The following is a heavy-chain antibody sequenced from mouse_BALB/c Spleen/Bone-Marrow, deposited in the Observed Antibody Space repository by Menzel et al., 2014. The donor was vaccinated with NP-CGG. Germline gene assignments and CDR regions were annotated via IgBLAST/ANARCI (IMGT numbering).Heavy chain of an antibody. CDR1: GFTFNSNT. D-gene: IGHD2-14*01. CDR3: ARPRYPFYAMDS. V-gene: IGHV5-12-2*01. Sequence: EVKLVESGGGLVQPGGSLKLSCAASGFTFNSNTMSWVHQTPEKRLEWVAYITNGGGATYYLDTVKGRFTISRDSAKNTLYLQMSSLKSEDTAMYYCARPRYPFYAMDSWGQGTSVTVSS. CDR2: ITNGGGAT. J-gene: IGHJ4*01.